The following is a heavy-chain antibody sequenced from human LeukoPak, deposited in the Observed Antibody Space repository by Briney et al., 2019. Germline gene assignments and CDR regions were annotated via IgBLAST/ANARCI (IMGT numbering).Heavy chain of an antibody. CDR3: ATSPGELEFDY. V-gene: IGHV3-21*01. Sequence: PGGSLRLSCAASGFTFSSYSMNWVRQAPGKGLEWVSSITSSSRYIYYADSVKGRFTISRDNANNSLYLQMNNLRAEDTAIYYCATSPGELEFDYWGQGTLVTVSS. CDR1: GFTFSSYS. D-gene: IGHD1-1*01. J-gene: IGHJ4*02. CDR2: ITSSSRYI.